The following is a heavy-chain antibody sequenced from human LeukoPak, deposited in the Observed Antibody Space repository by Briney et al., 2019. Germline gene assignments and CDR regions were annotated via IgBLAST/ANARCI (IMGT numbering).Heavy chain of an antibody. Sequence: GGSLRLSCGASGFTFTYYGMHWVRQAPGKGLEWVTFVRSDGSDKYYADSVKGRFTFSRDNSKNTVYLQMNSLRPEDTAVYYCVRDRDWVFDYWGQGSLVTVSS. V-gene: IGHV3-30*02. D-gene: IGHD2-21*02. J-gene: IGHJ4*02. CDR3: VRDRDWVFDY. CDR1: GFTFTYYG. CDR2: VRSDGSDK.